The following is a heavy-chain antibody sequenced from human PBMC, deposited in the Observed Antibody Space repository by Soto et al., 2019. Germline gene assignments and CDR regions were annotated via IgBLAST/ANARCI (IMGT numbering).Heavy chain of an antibody. J-gene: IGHJ6*02. CDR2: INAGNGNT. Sequence: ASVKVSCKASGYTFTSYAMHWVRQARGQRLAWMGWINAGNGNTKYSQKFQGRVTITRDTSASTAYMELSSLRSEDTAVYYCAREELPHCEYSSSSSYYYGMDVWGQGTTVTVSS. CDR3: AREELPHCEYSSSSSYYYGMDV. CDR1: GYTFTSYA. D-gene: IGHD6-6*01. V-gene: IGHV1-3*01.